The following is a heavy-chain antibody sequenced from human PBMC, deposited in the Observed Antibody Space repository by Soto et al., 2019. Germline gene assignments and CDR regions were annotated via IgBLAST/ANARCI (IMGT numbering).Heavy chain of an antibody. J-gene: IGHJ3*02. V-gene: IGHV4-30-2*01. CDR1: GGSISSGGYS. Sequence: NPSETLSLTCAVSGGSISSGGYSWSWIRQPPGKGLEWIGYIYHSGSTYYNPSLKSRVTISVDRSKNQFSLKLSSVTAADTAVYYCARAHGSGWGAFDIWGQGTMVTVS. CDR3: ARAHGSGWGAFDI. CDR2: IYHSGST. D-gene: IGHD3-10*01.